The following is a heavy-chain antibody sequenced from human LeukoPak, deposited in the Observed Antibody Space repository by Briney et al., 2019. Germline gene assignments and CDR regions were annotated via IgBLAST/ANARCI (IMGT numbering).Heavy chain of an antibody. Sequence: SQTLSLTCAISGDSVSSNSAAWNWIRQSPSRGLEWLGRTYYRSKWFNDYAVSVQSRITINPDTSKNQSSLQLNSVTAEDTAVYYCTRSNSNTRWFDPWGQGTLVTVSS. CDR3: TRSNSNTRWFDP. J-gene: IGHJ5*02. V-gene: IGHV6-1*01. D-gene: IGHD3-3*01. CDR2: TYYRSKWFN. CDR1: GDSVSSNSAA.